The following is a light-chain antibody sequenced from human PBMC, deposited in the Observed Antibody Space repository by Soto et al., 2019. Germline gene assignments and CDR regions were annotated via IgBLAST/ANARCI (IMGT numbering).Light chain of an antibody. V-gene: IGKV3-11*01. CDR2: GAS. Sequence: EIVLTLSPGTLSLSPGERATLSCRASESVSNNYLAWYQQKPGQAPRLLIYGASTRATGIPARFSGSRSGTDFTLTISDLEPADFGLYYCQQRLNWPPGFGEGTKVDI. CDR1: ESVSNNY. J-gene: IGKJ4*01. CDR3: QQRLNWPPG.